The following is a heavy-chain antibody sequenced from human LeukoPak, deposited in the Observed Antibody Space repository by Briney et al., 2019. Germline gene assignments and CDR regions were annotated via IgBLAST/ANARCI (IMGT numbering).Heavy chain of an antibody. CDR1: GGPFRGFF. Sequence: PSGTLCLTCAVHGGPFRGFFWSWIRQAPGKGLEWVGEISHSGSSNYNPSLKSRITISVDTHKSQFSLRLTSVTAADTAVYYCARGIFYGGRNQFIWFDLWGQGTLVTVSS. CDR2: ISHSGSS. CDR3: ARGIFYGGRNQFIWFDL. V-gene: IGHV4-34*01. J-gene: IGHJ5*02. D-gene: IGHD4-23*01.